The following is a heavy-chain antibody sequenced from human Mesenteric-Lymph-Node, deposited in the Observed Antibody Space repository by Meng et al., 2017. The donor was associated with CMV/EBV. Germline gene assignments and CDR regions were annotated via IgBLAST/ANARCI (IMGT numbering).Heavy chain of an antibody. CDR2: IKSKTDGGTT. V-gene: IGHV3-15*01. CDR3: TTAIQSSNIVVVPAAISATGSYFDY. J-gene: IGHJ4*02. D-gene: IGHD2-2*02. Sequence: VRQAPGKGLEWVGRIKSKTDGGTTDYAAPVKGRFTISRDDSKNTLYLQMNSLKTEDTAVYYCTTAIQSSNIVVVPAAISATGSYFDYWGQGTLVTVSS.